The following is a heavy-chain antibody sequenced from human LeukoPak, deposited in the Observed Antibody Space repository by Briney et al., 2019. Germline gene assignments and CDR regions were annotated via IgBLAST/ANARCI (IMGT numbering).Heavy chain of an antibody. CDR3: ARGQGGNYYLNYFDY. V-gene: IGHV4-59*01. J-gene: IGHJ4*02. CDR1: GGSFSTYY. D-gene: IGHD1-26*01. Sequence: SETLSLTCSVTGGSFSTYYWSWIRQPPGKGLEWIGHFYYSGSTNYNPSLKSRVTISVDTSRNQFSLKLTSVTAADTAVYYCARGQGGNYYLNYFDYWGQGALVTVSS. CDR2: FYYSGST.